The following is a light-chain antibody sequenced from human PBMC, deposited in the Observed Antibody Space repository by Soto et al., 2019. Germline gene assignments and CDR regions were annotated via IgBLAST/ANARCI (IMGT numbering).Light chain of an antibody. Sequence: EIVLTQSPGPLSFSPGERSTLSCRASQSVSSTYLAWYQQKPGQAPRLLIYRTSTRATGIPDRFSGSGSGTDFTLTISRLEPEDFAVYYCQQRTNWLTFGGGTKVDIK. CDR3: QQRTNWLT. V-gene: IGKV3D-20*02. CDR1: QSVSSTY. CDR2: RTS. J-gene: IGKJ4*01.